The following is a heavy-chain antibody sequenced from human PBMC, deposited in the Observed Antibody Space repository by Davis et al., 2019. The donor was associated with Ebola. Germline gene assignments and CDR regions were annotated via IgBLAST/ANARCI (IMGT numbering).Heavy chain of an antibody. Sequence: GESLKISCKASGYTFITYWIAWVRQMPGKGLEWVGIIYPGDSDTRYSPSFQGHVTIATDNSINTAYLQWNSLKASDTAMYYCVRHLAEAGAIGYWGQGTVVTVSS. D-gene: IGHD6-19*01. CDR2: IYPGDSDT. V-gene: IGHV5-51*01. CDR1: GYTFITYW. CDR3: VRHLAEAGAIGY. J-gene: IGHJ4*02.